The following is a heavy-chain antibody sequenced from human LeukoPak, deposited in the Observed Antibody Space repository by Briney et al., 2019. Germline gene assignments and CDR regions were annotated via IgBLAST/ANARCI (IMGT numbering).Heavy chain of an antibody. Sequence: GGSLRLSCAASGFTVSSNYMSWVRQAPGKGLEWVSVIYSGGSTYYAESVKGRFTISRDNSKNTLFLQMNGLRAEDTAVCYCARGSSGTYDMGYWGQGTLVTVSS. J-gene: IGHJ4*02. CDR3: ARGSSGTYDMGY. V-gene: IGHV3-66*01. CDR2: IYSGGST. D-gene: IGHD1-26*01. CDR1: GFTVSSNY.